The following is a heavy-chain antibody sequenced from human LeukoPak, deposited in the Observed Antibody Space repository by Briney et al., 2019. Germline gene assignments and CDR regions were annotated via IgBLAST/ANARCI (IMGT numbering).Heavy chain of an antibody. Sequence: SQTLSLTCTVSGGSISSGSYYWSWIRQPAGKGLEWIGRIYTSGSTNYNPSLKSRVTISVDTSKNQFSLKLSSVTAADTAVYYCARIWTRGSVPGYYYYGRDVWGQGTTVTVS. CDR1: GGSISSGSYY. V-gene: IGHV4-61*02. CDR2: IYTSGST. J-gene: IGHJ6*02. CDR3: ARIWTRGSVPGYYYYGRDV. D-gene: IGHD1-26*01.